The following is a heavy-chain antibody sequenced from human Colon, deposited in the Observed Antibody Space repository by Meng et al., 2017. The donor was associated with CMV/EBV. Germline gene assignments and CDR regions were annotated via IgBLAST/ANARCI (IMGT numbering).Heavy chain of an antibody. D-gene: IGHD2-2*01. J-gene: IGHJ4*02. CDR2: MFVTGDT. V-gene: IGHV4-4*07. CDR1: GASVTTHY. CDR3: ARDENYALLED. Sequence: QVQLQESGPGLVKPSETRSLICSVSGASVTTHYWNWIRQPAGKGLEWIGRMFVTGDTNYNASLRSRVTMSIDTSKNQFSLKLTSVTAADTAVYYCARDENYALLEDWGQGALVTVSS.